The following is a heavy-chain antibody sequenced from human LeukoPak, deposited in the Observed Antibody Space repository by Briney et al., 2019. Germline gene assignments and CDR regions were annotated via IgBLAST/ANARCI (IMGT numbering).Heavy chain of an antibody. D-gene: IGHD6-6*01. CDR1: GFTFRRYS. CDR3: TRDLSLAAPQGFDY. V-gene: IGHV3-21*01. Sequence: GGSLRLSCTASGFTFRRYSFNWVRQAPGKGLEWVSTIRSGSDYIYYADSVRGRFTISRDNAETSLYLQMNSLRAEDTAVYYCTRDLSLAAPQGFDYWGQGTLVTVSS. CDR2: IRSGSDYI. J-gene: IGHJ4*02.